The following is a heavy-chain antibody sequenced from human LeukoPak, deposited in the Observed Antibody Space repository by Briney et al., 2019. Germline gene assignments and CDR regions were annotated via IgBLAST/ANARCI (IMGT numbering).Heavy chain of an antibody. CDR1: GFTFSSYG. CDR2: IWYDGSNK. J-gene: IGHJ4*02. V-gene: IGHV3-33*01. D-gene: IGHD3-22*01. CDR3: ARDSFVDYYDSSGYHDY. Sequence: GSLRLSCAASGFTFSSYGMHWVRQAPGKGLEWVAVIWYDGSNKYYADSVKGRFTISRDNSKNTQYLQMNSLRAEDTAVYYCARDSFVDYYDSSGYHDYWGQGTLVTVSS.